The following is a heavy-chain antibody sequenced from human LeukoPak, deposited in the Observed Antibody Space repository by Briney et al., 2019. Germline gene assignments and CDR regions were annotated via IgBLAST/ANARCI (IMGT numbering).Heavy chain of an antibody. CDR1: GGSFSGYY. CDR3: ARNWSFDAFDI. Sequence: SETLSLTCAVYGGSFSGYYWTWIRHTPEKGLEWIGEMNPSGSTNYNPSLKSRVTISVDTSKNRFSLTLSSVTAADTAVYYCARNWSFDAFDIWGQGTMVTVSS. J-gene: IGHJ3*02. CDR2: MNPSGST. V-gene: IGHV4-34*01.